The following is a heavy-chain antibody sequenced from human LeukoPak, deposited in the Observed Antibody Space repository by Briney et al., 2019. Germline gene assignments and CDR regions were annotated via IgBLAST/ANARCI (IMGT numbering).Heavy chain of an antibody. CDR1: GFIFISYW. J-gene: IGHJ4*02. D-gene: IGHD6-13*01. Sequence: QPGGSLRLSCAGSGFIFISYWMSWVRQAPGKGLEWVANIKQDGSEKYYVDSVKGRFTISRDNSKNTLYLQMNSLRAEDTAVYYCAKVRGIAAADNYFDYWGQGTLVTVSS. CDR2: IKQDGSEK. V-gene: IGHV3-7*03. CDR3: AKVRGIAAADNYFDY.